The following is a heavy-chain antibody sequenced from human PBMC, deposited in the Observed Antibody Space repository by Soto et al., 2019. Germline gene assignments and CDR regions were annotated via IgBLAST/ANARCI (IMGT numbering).Heavy chain of an antibody. D-gene: IGHD2-2*01. CDR1: GYTFTSYG. CDR3: ARDRIVVVPAATNYYYYGMDV. Sequence: GASVKVSCKASGYTFTSYGISWVRQAPGQGLEWMGWISAYNGNTNYAQKLQGRVTMTTDTSTSTAYMELRSLRSDDTAVYYCARDRIVVVPAATNYYYYGMDVWGQGTTVTVSS. V-gene: IGHV1-18*04. CDR2: ISAYNGNT. J-gene: IGHJ6*02.